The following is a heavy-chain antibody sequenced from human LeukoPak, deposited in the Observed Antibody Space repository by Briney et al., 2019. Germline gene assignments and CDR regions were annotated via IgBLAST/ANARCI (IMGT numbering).Heavy chain of an antibody. D-gene: IGHD3-10*01. CDR1: GFTLGNYA. CDR3: VKGFVHPTYYFDY. Sequence: GGSLRLSCAASGFTLGNYAMSWVRQAPGKGLEWVSAISGNGYNTYYADSVKGRFTISSESSGNTLYLQMHNLRAEDTAVYFCVKGFVHPTYYFDYWGQGTLVTVSS. J-gene: IGHJ4*02. V-gene: IGHV3-23*01. CDR2: ISGNGYNT.